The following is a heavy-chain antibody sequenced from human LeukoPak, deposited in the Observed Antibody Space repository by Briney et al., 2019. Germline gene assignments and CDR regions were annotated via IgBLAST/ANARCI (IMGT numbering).Heavy chain of an antibody. J-gene: IGHJ4*02. CDR1: AFTFSSYA. CDR3: ARDSPYGDYVPYFDY. V-gene: IGHV3-30-3*01. Sequence: GGSLRLSCAASAFTFSSYAMHWVRRAPGKGLEWVAVISYDGSNKYYADSVKGRFTISRDNSKNTLYLQMNSLRAEDTAVYYCARDSPYGDYVPYFDYWGQGTLVTVSS. D-gene: IGHD4-17*01. CDR2: ISYDGSNK.